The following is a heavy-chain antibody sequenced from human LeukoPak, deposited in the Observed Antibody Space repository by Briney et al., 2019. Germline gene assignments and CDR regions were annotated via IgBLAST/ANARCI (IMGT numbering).Heavy chain of an antibody. CDR1: GGSFNVYY. CDR3: ARDGGSNNYWFDP. Sequence: PSETLSLTCAVYGGSFNVYYWIWIRQPPGKGREWIGEINQSGRTNYNSSLKSRVTISIDTSKNEFSLKLSSVTAADTAVYYCARDGGSNNYWFDPWGQGTLVTVSS. V-gene: IGHV4-34*01. CDR2: INQSGRT. D-gene: IGHD1-20*01. J-gene: IGHJ5*02.